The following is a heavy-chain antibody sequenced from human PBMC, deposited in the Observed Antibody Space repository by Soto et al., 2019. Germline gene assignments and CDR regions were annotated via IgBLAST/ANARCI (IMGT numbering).Heavy chain of an antibody. D-gene: IGHD6-19*01. J-gene: IGHJ4*02. V-gene: IGHV3-9*01. CDR3: AKDMWGGYSSGAYYFDY. CDR2: ISWNSGSI. Sequence: EVQLVESGGGLVQPGRSLRLSCAASGFTFDDYAMHWVRQAPGKGLEWVSGISWNSGSIGYADSVKGRFTISRDNAKNSLYLQMNSLRAEDTALYYCAKDMWGGYSSGAYYFDYWGQGTLVTVSS. CDR1: GFTFDDYA.